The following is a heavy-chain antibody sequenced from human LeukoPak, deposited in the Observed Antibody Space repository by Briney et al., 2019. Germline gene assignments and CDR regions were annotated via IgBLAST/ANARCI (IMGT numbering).Heavy chain of an antibody. Sequence: PGGSLRLSCAASGFTFSSYSMNWVRQAPGKGLEWVSSISSSSSYIYYADSVKGRFTISRDNAKNSLYLQMNSLRAEDTAVYYCARDSTDYDFWSGYYTALVYFDYWGQGTLVTVSS. V-gene: IGHV3-21*01. CDR1: GFTFSSYS. D-gene: IGHD3-3*01. CDR2: ISSSSSYI. CDR3: ARDSTDYDFWSGYYTALVYFDY. J-gene: IGHJ4*02.